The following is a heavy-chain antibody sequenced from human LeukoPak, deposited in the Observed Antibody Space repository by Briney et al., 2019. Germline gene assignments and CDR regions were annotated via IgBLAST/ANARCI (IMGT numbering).Heavy chain of an antibody. J-gene: IGHJ4*02. CDR1: GYSFTDFF. D-gene: IGHD1-26*01. V-gene: IGHV1-2*02. Sequence: ASVKVSCKASGYSFTDFFMHWVRQAPGQGLEWMGCINPDTGGTHFAQQFQGRVTMTRDTSISTTYMELSSLTSDDTAVYYCAKDAVGLCGSQLDFWGQGSPVTVSS. CDR3: AKDAVGLCGSQLDF. CDR2: INPDTGGT.